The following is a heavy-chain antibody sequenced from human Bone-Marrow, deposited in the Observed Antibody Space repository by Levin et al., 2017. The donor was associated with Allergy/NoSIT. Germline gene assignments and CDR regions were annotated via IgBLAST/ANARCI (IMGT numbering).Heavy chain of an antibody. J-gene: IGHJ6*03. CDR3: AKVVEVATTEEAYYYYSMDV. D-gene: IGHD2-21*01. Sequence: GGSLRLSCVASGFTFSTYDMHWVRQAPGKGLEWVALISHAETKKSYADSVKGRFTISRDNPTNTVYLQMNSLRPDDTAVFYCAKVVEVATTEEAYYYYSMDVWGNGTTVTVSS. CDR1: GFTFSTYD. V-gene: IGHV3-30*18. CDR2: ISHAETKK.